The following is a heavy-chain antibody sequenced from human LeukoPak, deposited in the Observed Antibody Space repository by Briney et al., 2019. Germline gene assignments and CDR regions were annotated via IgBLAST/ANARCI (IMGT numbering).Heavy chain of an antibody. CDR1: GFTFSSYS. J-gene: IGHJ6*02. D-gene: IGHD3-10*01. CDR2: ISSSSSYI. V-gene: IGHV3-21*04. Sequence: GGSLRLSCAASGFTFSSYSMNWVRQAPGKGLEWVSSISSSSSYIYYADSVKGRFTISRDNSKNTLYLQMNSLRAEDTAVYYCAKLDYYGSGSYYYYYYYGMDVWGQGTTVTVSS. CDR3: AKLDYYGSGSYYYYYYYGMDV.